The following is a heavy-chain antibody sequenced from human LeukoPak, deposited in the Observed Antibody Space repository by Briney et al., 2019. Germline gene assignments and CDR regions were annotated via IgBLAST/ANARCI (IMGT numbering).Heavy chain of an antibody. V-gene: IGHV4-38-2*02. J-gene: IGHJ4*02. CDR3: ARGFDSSGYYYPRYFDY. D-gene: IGHD3-22*01. CDR1: NYSISTDYY. Sequence: SETLSLTCSVSNYSISTDYYWGWIRQPPGKGLEWIGEINHSGSTYYNPSLKSRVTISVDTSKNQFSLKLSSVTAADTAVYYCARGFDSSGYYYPRYFDYWGQGTLVTVSS. CDR2: INHSGST.